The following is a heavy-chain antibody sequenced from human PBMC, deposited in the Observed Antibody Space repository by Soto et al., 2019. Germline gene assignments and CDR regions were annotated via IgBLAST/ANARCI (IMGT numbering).Heavy chain of an antibody. J-gene: IGHJ4*02. CDR3: AKGVDQFDY. V-gene: IGHV3-23*01. Sequence: EVQLLESGGGLVQPGGSLRLSCEASGFSFSTYAMSWVRQAPGKGLEWVSAVSGGGGTTYYADSVKGRFTISRDDSKNTLFLQMNSLRAEDTAKYYCAKGVDQFDYWGQGTLVTVSS. CDR1: GFSFSTYA. CDR2: VSGGGGTT. D-gene: IGHD3-3*01.